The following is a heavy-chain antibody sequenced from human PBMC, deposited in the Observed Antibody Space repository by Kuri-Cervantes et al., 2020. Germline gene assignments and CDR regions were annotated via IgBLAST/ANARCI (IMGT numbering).Heavy chain of an antibody. D-gene: IGHD6-13*01. CDR1: GFTFSSYA. CDR3: ASHPASLAAAPFDY. J-gene: IGHJ4*02. V-gene: IGHV3-23*01. Sequence: GGSLRLSCAASGFTFSSYAMSWVRQAPGKGLEWVSAISGSGGSTYYADSVKGRFTISRDNAKNSLYLQMNSLRAEDTAVYYCASHPASLAAAPFDYWGQGTLVTVSS. CDR2: ISGSGGST.